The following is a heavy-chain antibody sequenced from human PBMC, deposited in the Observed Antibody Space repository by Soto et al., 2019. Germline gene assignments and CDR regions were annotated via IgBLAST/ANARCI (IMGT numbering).Heavy chain of an antibody. CDR2: IYYSGST. V-gene: IGHV4-59*08. Sequence: SETLSLTCTVSGGSIRSYYWSWVRQPPGKGLEWIGYIYYSGSTNYNPSLKSRVTISVDTSKNQFSLKLSSVTAADTAVYYCARNTPGYWFDPWGQGTLVTVSS. J-gene: IGHJ5*02. CDR3: ARNTPGYWFDP. D-gene: IGHD2-15*01. CDR1: GGSIRSYY.